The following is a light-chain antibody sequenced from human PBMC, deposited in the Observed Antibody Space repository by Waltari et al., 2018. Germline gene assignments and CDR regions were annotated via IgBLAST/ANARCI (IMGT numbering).Light chain of an antibody. CDR1: QDISNY. CDR3: QQYDNLLS. J-gene: IGKJ2*01. V-gene: IGKV1-33*01. Sequence: DIQMTQSPSSLSASVGDRVTITCQASQDISNYLKWYQQKPGKAPKLLIYDASNLETGVPSRFSGSGSGTDFTFTISSLQPEDIATYYCQQYDNLLSFGQGTKLEIK. CDR2: DAS.